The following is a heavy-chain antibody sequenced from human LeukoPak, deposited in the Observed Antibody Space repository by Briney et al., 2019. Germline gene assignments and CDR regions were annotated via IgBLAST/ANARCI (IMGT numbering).Heavy chain of an antibody. J-gene: IGHJ6*02. CDR3: ARGHSVVERRGLDV. CDR1: GGSFSGYY. Sequence: SETLSLTCAVYGGSFSGYYWSWIRQPPGKGLEWIGEINHSGSTNYNPSLKSRVTISVDTSKNQFSLKLSSVTAADTAVYYCARGHSVVERRGLDVWGQGTTVTVSS. D-gene: IGHD2-2*01. CDR2: INHSGST. V-gene: IGHV4-34*01.